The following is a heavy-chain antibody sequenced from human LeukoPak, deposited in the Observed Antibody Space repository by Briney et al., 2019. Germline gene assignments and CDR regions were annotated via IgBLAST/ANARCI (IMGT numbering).Heavy chain of an antibody. CDR3: ASQWELPHYFDY. CDR2: ISASGGST. CDR1: GITFSSYA. V-gene: IGHV3-23*01. D-gene: IGHD1-26*01. Sequence: PGGSLRLSCAASGITFSSYAMSWVRQAPGKGLEWVSAISASGGSTYYADSVKGRFTISRDNSKNTLYLQMNSPRAEDTAVYYCASQWELPHYFDYWGQGTLVTVSS. J-gene: IGHJ4*02.